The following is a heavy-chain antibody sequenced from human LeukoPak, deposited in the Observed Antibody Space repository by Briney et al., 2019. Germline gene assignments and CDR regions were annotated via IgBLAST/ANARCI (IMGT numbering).Heavy chain of an antibody. V-gene: IGHV3-30*02. J-gene: IGHJ1*01. D-gene: IGHD6-19*01. CDR1: GFTFSSYG. Sequence: TGGSLRLSCAASGFTFSSYGVHWVRQAPGKGLEWVAFIRYDGSNKYYADSVKGRFTISRDNSKNTLFLHLNSLRGEDTAVYYCTRNSGWYGLSWGQGTLVTVSS. CDR2: IRYDGSNK. CDR3: TRNSGWYGLS.